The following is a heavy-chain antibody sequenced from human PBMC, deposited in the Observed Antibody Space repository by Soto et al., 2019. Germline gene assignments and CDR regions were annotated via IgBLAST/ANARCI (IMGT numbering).Heavy chain of an antibody. Sequence: SSETLSLTCTVSGGSISSYYWSWIRQPPGKGLEWIGYIYYSGSTNYNPSLKSRVTISVDTSKNQFSLKLSSVTAADTAVYYCGRDLRSSGSYYTYYYGMDVWGQGTTVTVSS. J-gene: IGHJ6*02. D-gene: IGHD3-10*01. CDR1: GGSISSYY. V-gene: IGHV4-59*12. CDR2: IYYSGST. CDR3: GRDLRSSGSYYTYYYGMDV.